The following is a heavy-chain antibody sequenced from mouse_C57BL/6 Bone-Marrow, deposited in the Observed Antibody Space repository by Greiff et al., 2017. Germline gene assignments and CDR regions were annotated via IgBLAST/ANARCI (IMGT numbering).Heavy chain of an antibody. CDR1: GYTFTSYG. D-gene: IGHD4-1*01. Sequence: QVQLQQSGAELARPGASVKLSCKASGYTFTSYGISWVKQRTGQGLEWIGEIYPRSGNTYYNEKFKGKATLTADKFSSTAYMELRSLTSEDSGVYFCARRGTGTAWFAYWGQGTLVTVSA. CDR2: IYPRSGNT. CDR3: ARRGTGTAWFAY. J-gene: IGHJ3*01. V-gene: IGHV1-81*01.